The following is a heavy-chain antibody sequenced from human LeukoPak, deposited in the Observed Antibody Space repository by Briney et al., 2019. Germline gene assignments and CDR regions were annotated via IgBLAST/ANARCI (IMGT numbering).Heavy chain of an antibody. CDR2: NNPNSGGI. CDR3: ARQARPGYYFDY. D-gene: IGHD6-6*01. V-gene: IGHV1-2*02. Sequence: ASVKVSCKASGYTFTGYYMHWVRQAPGQGLEWMGWNNPNSGGINYAQKFQGRVTMTRDTSISTAYMELSRLRSDDTAVYYCARQARPGYYFDYWGQGTLVTVSS. CDR1: GYTFTGYY. J-gene: IGHJ4*02.